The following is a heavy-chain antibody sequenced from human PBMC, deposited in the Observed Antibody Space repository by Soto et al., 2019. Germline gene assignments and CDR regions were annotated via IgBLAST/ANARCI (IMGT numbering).Heavy chain of an antibody. V-gene: IGHV3-23*01. CDR2: ITGGSGFT. Sequence: EVQLLESGGGLVQPGGSLRLSCAASGFTFSTFAMNWVRQAPGKGLEWVSGITGGSGFTFYADSVNGRFTISRDDSENTLFLQMSSLRAEDTAKYYCAKSGPTNYFDFWGQGTLVTVSS. J-gene: IGHJ4*02. CDR1: GFTFSTFA. CDR3: AKSGPTNYFDF. D-gene: IGHD1-26*01.